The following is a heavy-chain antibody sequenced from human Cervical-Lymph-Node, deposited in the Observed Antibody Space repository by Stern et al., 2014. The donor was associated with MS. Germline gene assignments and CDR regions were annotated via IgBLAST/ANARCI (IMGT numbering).Heavy chain of an antibody. Sequence: VQLVESGPGLVKPSQTLSLTCTVSGGSLTSGGHYWTWIRQYPGKGLEWIGDIYHSGNTDYNPSLKSRVSISVDTSKHQFSLRLSSMTDADTAVYYCARGNRAFYYGDAFDMWGHGTMVTVSS. V-gene: IGHV4-31*03. CDR3: ARGNRAFYYGDAFDM. J-gene: IGHJ3*02. CDR1: GGSLTSGGHY. D-gene: IGHD3-22*01. CDR2: IYHSGNT.